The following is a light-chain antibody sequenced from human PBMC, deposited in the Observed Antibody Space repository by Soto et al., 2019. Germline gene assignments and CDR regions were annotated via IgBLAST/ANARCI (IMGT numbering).Light chain of an antibody. J-gene: IGLJ3*02. CDR1: SSNIGSNT. CDR2: SNN. V-gene: IGLV1-44*01. CDR3: VAWDDNLSSRV. Sequence: QSVLTQPPSASGTPGQRVTISCSGSSSNIGSNTVNWYQQLPGTAPKLLIYSNNQRPSGVPDRFSGSKSGTSASLAISGLRPEDEADYYCVAWDDNLSSRVFGGGTKLTVL.